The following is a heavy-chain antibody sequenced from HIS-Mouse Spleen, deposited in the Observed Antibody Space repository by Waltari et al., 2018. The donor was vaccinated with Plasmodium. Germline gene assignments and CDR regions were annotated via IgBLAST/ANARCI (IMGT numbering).Heavy chain of an antibody. Sequence: VQPQQWGAVLLKPSETLSLPCAVYGGSFTGYYWSWLRQPQGKGLEWIGEITHSGSTNYNPSLKSRVTISVDTSKNQFSLKLSSVTAADTAVYYCASSGSGSYYYWGQGTLVTVSS. V-gene: IGHV4-34*01. CDR1: GGSFTGYY. J-gene: IGHJ4*02. D-gene: IGHD3-10*01. CDR2: ITHSGST. CDR3: ASSGSGSYYY.